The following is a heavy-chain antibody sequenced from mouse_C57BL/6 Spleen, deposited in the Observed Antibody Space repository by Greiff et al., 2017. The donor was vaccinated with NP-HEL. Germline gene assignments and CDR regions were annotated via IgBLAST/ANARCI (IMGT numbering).Heavy chain of an antibody. CDR1: GYTFTSYW. Sequence: QVQLQQSGAELVKPGASVKLSCKASGYTFTSYWMHWVKQRPGQGLEWIGMIHPNSGSTNYNEKFKSKATLTVDKSSSTAYMQLSSLTSEDSAVYYCASKEADGYYWYFDVWGTGTTVTVSS. CDR2: IHPNSGST. D-gene: IGHD2-3*01. CDR3: ASKEADGYYWYFDV. V-gene: IGHV1-64*01. J-gene: IGHJ1*03.